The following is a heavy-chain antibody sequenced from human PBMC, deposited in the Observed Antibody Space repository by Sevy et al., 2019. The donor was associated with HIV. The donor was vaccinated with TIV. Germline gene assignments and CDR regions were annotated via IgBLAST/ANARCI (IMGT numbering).Heavy chain of an antibody. Sequence: GESLKISCKGSGYRFTSYWIAWVRQVPGKGLAWMGIIYPDDSEIRYSPSLQGQVTISVDKSISTAYLQWSSLKASDTAMYFCARRVYDSTGYPQYYFDYWGQGALVTVSS. D-gene: IGHD3-22*01. CDR3: ARRVYDSTGYPQYYFDY. J-gene: IGHJ4*02. CDR2: IYPDDSEI. CDR1: GYRFTSYW. V-gene: IGHV5-51*01.